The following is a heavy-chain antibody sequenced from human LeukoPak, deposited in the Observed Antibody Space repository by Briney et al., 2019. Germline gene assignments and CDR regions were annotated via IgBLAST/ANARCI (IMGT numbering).Heavy chain of an antibody. CDR3: ARGLSGAPDY. J-gene: IGHJ1*01. Sequence: GGSLRLSCVGSGFTFSNHALHWVRQFPGKRLEYVSAISNNGRSTHYTDSVKGRFSVSRDNSKETVYLQLGSLRPEDTALYYCARGLSGAPDYWGRGTLVTVSS. D-gene: IGHD3-10*01. CDR1: GFTFSNHA. CDR2: ISNNGRST. V-gene: IGHV3-64*02.